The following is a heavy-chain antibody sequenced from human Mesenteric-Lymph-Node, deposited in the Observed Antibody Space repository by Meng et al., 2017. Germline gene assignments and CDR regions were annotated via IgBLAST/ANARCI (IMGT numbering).Heavy chain of an antibody. CDR1: GGSFSGYY. CDR3: ASYGPCFGNNCPLSSFDH. D-gene: IGHD1-20*01. Sequence: QVRQWGEGLLKPSGTLSLACGCYGGSFSGYYWSWIRQPPGKCLEWIGCIYYSGSSYYNPSLKGRVTISVDTSKNQFSLNLSSVTAADTAVYYCASYGPCFGNNCPLSSFDHWGQGTLVTVSS. J-gene: IGHJ4*02. V-gene: IGHV4-34*01. CDR2: IYYSGSS.